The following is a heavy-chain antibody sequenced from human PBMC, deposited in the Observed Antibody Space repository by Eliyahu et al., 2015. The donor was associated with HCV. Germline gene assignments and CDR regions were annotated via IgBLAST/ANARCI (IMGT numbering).Heavy chain of an antibody. V-gene: IGHV3-66*01. CDR1: GXTVSSNY. Sequence: VQLVESGGGLVQPGGSLRLSCXASGXTVSSNYMXWVRQAPGKGLEWVSVIYSGGSTYYADSVKGRFTISRDNSKNTLYLQMNSLRAEDTAVYYCATSWEAAEYFQHWGQGTLVTVSS. CDR3: ATSWEAAEYFQH. D-gene: IGHD1-26*01. CDR2: IYSGGST. J-gene: IGHJ1*01.